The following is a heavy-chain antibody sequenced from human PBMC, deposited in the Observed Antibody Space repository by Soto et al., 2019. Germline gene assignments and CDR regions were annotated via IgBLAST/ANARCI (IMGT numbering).Heavy chain of an antibody. CDR3: ARERIVAKDGCFDP. V-gene: IGHV4-61*01. CDR2: IYYSGST. CDR1: GGSVSSGSYY. D-gene: IGHD5-12*01. J-gene: IGHJ5*02. Sequence: QVQLQESGPGLVKPSETLSLTCTVSGGSVSSGSYYWSWIRQPPGKGLEWIGYIYYSGSTNYNPSPKMRVTISVDTSKNQFSLKLSSVTAADTAVYYCARERIVAKDGCFDPWGQGTLVTVSS.